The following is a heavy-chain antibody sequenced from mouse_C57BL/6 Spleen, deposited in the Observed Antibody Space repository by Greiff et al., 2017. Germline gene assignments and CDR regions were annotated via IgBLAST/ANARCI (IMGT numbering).Heavy chain of an antibody. D-gene: IGHD1-1*01. V-gene: IGHV3-6*01. CDR3: ARSYYGSSYGFAY. J-gene: IGHJ3*01. CDR1: GYSITSGYY. CDR2: ISYDGSN. Sequence: EVKLQQSGPGLVKPSPSLSLTCSVTGYSITSGYYWNWIRQFPGNKLEWMGYISYDGSNNYNPSLKNRISITRDTSTNQFFLKLNSVTTEDTATYYCARSYYGSSYGFAYWGQGTLVTVSA.